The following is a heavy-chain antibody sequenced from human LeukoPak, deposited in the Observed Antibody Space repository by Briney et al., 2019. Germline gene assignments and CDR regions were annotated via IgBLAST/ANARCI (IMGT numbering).Heavy chain of an antibody. CDR3: ARGAVAGYMDV. V-gene: IGHV3-74*03. J-gene: IGHJ6*03. CDR1: GFTFSGTW. Sequence: GGSLRLSCAASGFTFSGTWMHWVRQPPGKGLVWVARITSDGISTTYAESVKGRFTISRDNAKNTLYLQMNSLRAEDTAVYYCARGAVAGYMDVWGKGTTVTISS. CDR2: ITSDGIST. D-gene: IGHD6-19*01.